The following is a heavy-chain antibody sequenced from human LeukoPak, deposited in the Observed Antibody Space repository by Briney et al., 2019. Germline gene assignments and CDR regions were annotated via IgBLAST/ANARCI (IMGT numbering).Heavy chain of an antibody. J-gene: IGHJ4*02. Sequence: GGSLRLSCAASGFTFSGSAMHWVRQASGKGLEWVGRIRSKANSYATAYAASVKGRFAISRDDSKNTAYLQMNSLKTEDTAVYYCTRRYAGIDYWGQGTLVTVSS. V-gene: IGHV3-73*01. CDR2: IRSKANSYAT. CDR3: TRRYAGIDY. CDR1: GFTFSGSA. D-gene: IGHD2-8*01.